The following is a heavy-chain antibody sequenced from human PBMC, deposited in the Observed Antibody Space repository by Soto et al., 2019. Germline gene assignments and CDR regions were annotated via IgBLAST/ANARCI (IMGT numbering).Heavy chain of an antibody. CDR3: ARSPRGVRSSSWTPGPYYFDY. J-gene: IGHJ4*02. D-gene: IGHD6-13*01. Sequence: GGSLRLSCVASGFTFSSYSMNWVRQAPGKGLEWVSSISSSSTYIYNADSVKGRFTNSRDNAKNSLYLQMSSLRAEDTAVYYCARSPRGVRSSSWTPGPYYFDYWGQGTLVTVSS. CDR1: GFTFSSYS. V-gene: IGHV3-21*01. CDR2: ISSSSTYI.